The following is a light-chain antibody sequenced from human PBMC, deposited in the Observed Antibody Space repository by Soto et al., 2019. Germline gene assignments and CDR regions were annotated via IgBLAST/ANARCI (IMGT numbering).Light chain of an antibody. Sequence: QSVLTQPASVSGSPGQSITISCTGTSSDVGGYDYVSWYQLHPGKAPKLMVFEVSNRPSGVSYRFSGSKSGNTASLTISGLQVEDDADYFCSSYSISTAYLFGTGTKVTVL. J-gene: IGLJ1*01. CDR3: SSYSISTAYL. CDR2: EVS. CDR1: SSDVGGYDY. V-gene: IGLV2-14*01.